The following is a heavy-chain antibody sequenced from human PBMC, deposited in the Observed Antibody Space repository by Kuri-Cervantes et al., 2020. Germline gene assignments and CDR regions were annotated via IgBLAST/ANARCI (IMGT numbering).Heavy chain of an antibody. CDR2: INPSGGST. D-gene: IGHD2-21*01. J-gene: IGHJ3*02. Sequence: ASVKVSCKASGYTFTSYYMHWVRQAPGQGLEWMGIINPSGGSTSYAQKFQGRVTMTRDTSTSTVYMELNRLTSDDTAVYYCARTAPVAFDAFETWGQGTVVTVSS. CDR1: GYTFTSYY. CDR3: ARTAPVAFDAFET. V-gene: IGHV1-46*01.